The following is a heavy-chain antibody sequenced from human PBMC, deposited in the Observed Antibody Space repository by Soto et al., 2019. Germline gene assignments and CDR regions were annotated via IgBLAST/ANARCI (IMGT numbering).Heavy chain of an antibody. V-gene: IGHV3-23*01. CDR2: ISRSGGST. Sequence: PGGSLRLSCAASGFTFSSYAIDWVRQAPGKGLEWVSAISRSGGSTYYADSVKGRFTISRDNSKNTLYLQMNSLRAEDTAVFYCAKVPLYSGSYGTFDICGQGTMVTVSS. D-gene: IGHD1-26*01. CDR1: GFTFSSYA. J-gene: IGHJ3*02. CDR3: AKVPLYSGSYGTFDI.